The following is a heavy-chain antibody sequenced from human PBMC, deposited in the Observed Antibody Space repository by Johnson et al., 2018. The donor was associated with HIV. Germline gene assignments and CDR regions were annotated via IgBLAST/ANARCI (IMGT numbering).Heavy chain of an antibody. J-gene: IGHJ3*01. CDR2: IHWNGGST. CDR1: GFTFDYYG. D-gene: IGHD4-17*01. CDR3: AKDMAYGDYLFRNAFDV. Sequence: VQLVESGGGLVQPGRSLILSCAASGFTFDYYGMSWVRQAPGKGLEWVSGIHWNGGSTAYADSVQGRFTLSRDDAKNSLYLLIDSLRTEDTALYYCAKDMAYGDYLFRNAFDVWGQGTMVTVSS. V-gene: IGHV3-20*04.